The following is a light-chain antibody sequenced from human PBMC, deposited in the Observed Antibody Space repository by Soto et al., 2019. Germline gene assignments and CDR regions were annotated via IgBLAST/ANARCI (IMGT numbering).Light chain of an antibody. CDR2: TTS. J-gene: IGKJ4*01. CDR3: HRYNSVPLT. Sequence: AIQMTQSPSSLSASVGDRVTITCRASQGIGNDLGWYQQKPGKAPKLLLYTTSNLQSGVPSRFSGSGSGTDFTLTISSLQPEDVATYFCHRYNSVPLTFGGGTKVDI. CDR1: QGIGND. V-gene: IGKV1-6*01.